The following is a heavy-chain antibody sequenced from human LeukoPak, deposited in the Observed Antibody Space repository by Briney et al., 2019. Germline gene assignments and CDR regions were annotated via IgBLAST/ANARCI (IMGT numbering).Heavy chain of an antibody. Sequence: PSETLSLTCTVSGGSITSSDYFWGWIRQPPGKGLEWIGSINYSGSTYYNPSLKSRVTISVDTSKNQFSLKLTSVTAADTAVYYCARHEVVPAATGYNWFDPWGQGTLVTVSS. D-gene: IGHD2-2*01. CDR2: INYSGST. J-gene: IGHJ5*02. CDR1: GGSITSSDYF. CDR3: ARHEVVPAATGYNWFDP. V-gene: IGHV4-39*01.